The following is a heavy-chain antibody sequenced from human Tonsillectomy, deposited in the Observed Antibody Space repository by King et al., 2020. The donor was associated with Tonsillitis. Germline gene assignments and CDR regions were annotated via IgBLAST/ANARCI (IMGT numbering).Heavy chain of an antibody. V-gene: IGHV4-59*11. CDR1: DDSISSHY. J-gene: IGHJ4*02. CDR2: MYYSGTT. Sequence: QLQESGPGLVKPSETLSLTCSVSDDSISSHYWCWIRQPPGKGLEWIGFMYYSGTTNYNPSLKSRVTISADTSKKQFSLKLSSVTAADTAVYYCARGPSRLLFGDYWGQGILVTVSS. D-gene: IGHD3-10*02. CDR3: ARGPSRLLFGDY.